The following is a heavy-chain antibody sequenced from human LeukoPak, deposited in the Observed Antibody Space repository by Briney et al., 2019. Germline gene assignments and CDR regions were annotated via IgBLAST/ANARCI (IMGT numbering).Heavy chain of an antibody. CDR3: ARGIRTGYGY. D-gene: IGHD1-1*01. Sequence: SETLSLTCSVSGGSVSSGNYYWSWIRQPPGKGLEWIGHVDYSGSTSYNPSLKRRVTITLDTSKNQFSLKVMYLTAADTAVYYCARGIRTGYGYWGQGTLVSVSS. CDR1: GGSVSSGNYY. V-gene: IGHV4-61*01. J-gene: IGHJ4*02. CDR2: VDYSGST.